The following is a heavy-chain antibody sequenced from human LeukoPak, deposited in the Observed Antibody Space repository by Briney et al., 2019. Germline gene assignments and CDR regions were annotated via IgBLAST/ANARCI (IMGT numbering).Heavy chain of an antibody. J-gene: IGHJ4*02. Sequence: PGGSLRLSCAASGFTFSTYWMAWVRQAPGKGLEWVSAISGSGGSTYYADSVKGRFTISRDNAKNSLYLQMSSLRAEDTGIYYCARRTQYLAFDYWGQGTLVTVSS. CDR3: ARRTQYLAFDY. CDR2: ISGSGGST. D-gene: IGHD2-15*01. V-gene: IGHV3-23*01. CDR1: GFTFSTYW.